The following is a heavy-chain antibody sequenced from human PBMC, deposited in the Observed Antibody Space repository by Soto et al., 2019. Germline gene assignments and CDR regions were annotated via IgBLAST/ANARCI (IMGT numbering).Heavy chain of an antibody. D-gene: IGHD3-16*01. CDR1: GYTFTKYG. Sequence: QVQLVQSGAEVKNPGASVKVSCKTSGYTFTKYGVGWVRQAPGQGLEWMGWISGSSGNANYAEKGQGRITLTTDTSTSTAYIELRSLRSADTAVYYCAREMAGLGGEYDYWGQGTLVTVSS. J-gene: IGHJ4*02. CDR2: ISGSSGNA. CDR3: AREMAGLGGEYDY. V-gene: IGHV1-18*01.